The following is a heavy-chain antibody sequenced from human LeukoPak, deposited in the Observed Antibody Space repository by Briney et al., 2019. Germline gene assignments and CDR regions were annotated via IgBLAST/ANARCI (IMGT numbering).Heavy chain of an antibody. CDR1: GGSFSGYY. CDR2: INHSGST. Sequence: ASETLSLTCAVYGGSFSGYYWSWIRQPPGKGLEWIGEINHSGSTNYNPSLKSRVTISVDTSKNQFSLKLSSVTAADTAVYYCARFSYYDFWSGYYMTYYFDYWGQGTLVTVSS. J-gene: IGHJ4*02. CDR3: ARFSYYDFWSGYYMTYYFDY. V-gene: IGHV4-34*01. D-gene: IGHD3-3*01.